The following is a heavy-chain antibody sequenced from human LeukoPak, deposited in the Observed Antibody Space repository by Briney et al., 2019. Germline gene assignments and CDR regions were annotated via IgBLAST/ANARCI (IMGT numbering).Heavy chain of an antibody. CDR3: ARHVGYCSGGSCYSDY. CDR2: IYYSGST. CDR1: GGSISSSSYY. V-gene: IGHV4-39*01. Sequence: SETLSLTCTVSGGSISSSSYYWGWIRQPPGKGLEWIGSIYYSGSTYYNPSLKSRVTISVDTPKNQFSLKLSSVTAADTAVYYCARHVGYCSGGSCYSDYWGQGTLVTVSS. J-gene: IGHJ4*02. D-gene: IGHD2-15*01.